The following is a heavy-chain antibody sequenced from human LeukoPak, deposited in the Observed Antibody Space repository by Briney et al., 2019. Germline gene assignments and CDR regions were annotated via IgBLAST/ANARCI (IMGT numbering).Heavy chain of an antibody. Sequence: SVKVSCKASGGTFSSYAISWVRQAPGQGLEWMGGIIPIFGTANYAQKFQGRVTITADKSTSTAYMELSSLRSEDTAVYCCARDALPSSSWEKFDYWGQGTLVTVSS. V-gene: IGHV1-69*06. D-gene: IGHD6-13*01. CDR3: ARDALPSSSWEKFDY. CDR1: GGTFSSYA. CDR2: IIPIFGTA. J-gene: IGHJ4*02.